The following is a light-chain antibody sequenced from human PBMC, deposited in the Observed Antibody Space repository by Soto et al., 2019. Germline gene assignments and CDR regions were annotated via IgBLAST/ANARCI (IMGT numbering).Light chain of an antibody. V-gene: IGKV3-11*01. CDR3: QQRSNWPPEIT. CDR1: QSVRSN. J-gene: IGKJ5*01. Sequence: IVLTQSPATLSFTPGERATLSCRASQSVRSNLAWYQQKPGQAPRLLIYDASNRATGIPARFSGSGSGTDFTLTISSLEPEDFAVYYCQQRSNWPPEITFGQGTRLEIK. CDR2: DAS.